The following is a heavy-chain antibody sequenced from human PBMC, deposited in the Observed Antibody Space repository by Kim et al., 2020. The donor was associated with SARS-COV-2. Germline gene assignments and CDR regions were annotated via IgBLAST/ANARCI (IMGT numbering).Heavy chain of an antibody. CDR1: GFTFRSNA. CDR3: AKVQGLSVRGASPDS. V-gene: IGHV3-23*01. CDR2: ISATGGFT. D-gene: IGHD3-10*01. J-gene: IGHJ4*02. Sequence: GGSLRLSCAASGFTFRSNAMNWVRQAPGKGLEWVSGISATGGFTYYADSVKGRFTISRDNSKNTLYLQMNSLRAEDTAIFYCAKVQGLSVRGASPDSWGQGTLVTVSS.